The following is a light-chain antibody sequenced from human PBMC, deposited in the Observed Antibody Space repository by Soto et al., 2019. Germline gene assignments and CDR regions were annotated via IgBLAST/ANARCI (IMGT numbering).Light chain of an antibody. CDR1: SSNIGAGFD. J-gene: IGLJ1*01. V-gene: IGLV1-40*01. CDR3: QSYDSSLSGYV. CDR2: GDY. Sequence: QSVLTQPPSVSGAPGQRVTISCAGSSSNIGAGFDVHWYQQLPGTAPKLLIYGDYNRPSGVPDRFSASKSGTSASLAITGLQAEDEADYYCQSYDSSLSGYVFGTGTKVTV.